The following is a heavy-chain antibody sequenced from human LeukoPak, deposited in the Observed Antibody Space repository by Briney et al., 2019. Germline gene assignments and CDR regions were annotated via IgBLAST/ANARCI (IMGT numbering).Heavy chain of an antibody. CDR1: GFTFNMFG. CDR3: AKGGSYFSR. V-gene: IGHV3-30*02. Sequence: GGSLRLSCAASGFTFNMFGMHWVRQAPDKGLEWVAFIRYEGSDKFYADSVKGRFTISRDNSKNTLYLQMNSLRPEDTAVYYCAKGGSYFSRWGQGTLVTVSS. J-gene: IGHJ4*02. CDR2: IRYEGSDK. D-gene: IGHD1-26*01.